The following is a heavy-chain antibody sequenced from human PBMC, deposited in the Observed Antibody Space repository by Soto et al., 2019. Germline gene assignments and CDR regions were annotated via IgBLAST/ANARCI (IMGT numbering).Heavy chain of an antibody. CDR1: GFTFSSYG. Sequence: GGSLRLSCAASGFTFSSYGMHWVRQAPGKGLEWVAVIWYDGSNKYYADSVKGRFTISRDNSKNTLYLQMNSLRAEDTAVYYCARRGEAAAGTIGWFDPWGQGTLVTVSS. CDR3: ARRGEAAAGTIGWFDP. D-gene: IGHD6-13*01. CDR2: IWYDGSNK. J-gene: IGHJ5*02. V-gene: IGHV3-33*01.